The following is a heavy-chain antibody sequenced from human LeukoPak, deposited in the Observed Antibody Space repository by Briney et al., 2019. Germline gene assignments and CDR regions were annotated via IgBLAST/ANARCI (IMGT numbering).Heavy chain of an antibody. D-gene: IGHD5-12*01. CDR1: GGSISSYY. CDR2: IYNSGST. V-gene: IGHV4-59*08. J-gene: IGHJ4*02. Sequence: SETPSLTCTVSGGSISSYYWSWIRQPPGKGLEWIGYIYNSGSTNYNPSLKSRVTISVDTSKNQFSLKLSSVTAADTAVYYCARLWYGYSGYDYFDYWGQGTLVTVSS. CDR3: ARLWYGYSGYDYFDY.